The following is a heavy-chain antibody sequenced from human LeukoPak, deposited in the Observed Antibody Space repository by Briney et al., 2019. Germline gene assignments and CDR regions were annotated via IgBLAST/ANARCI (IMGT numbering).Heavy chain of an antibody. CDR1: GYNFTTFW. Sequence: GESLKISCKGSGYNFTTFWIGWVRQMPGKGLEWMGIIHPGDSDTRYSPSFQGQVTISADKSNSTASLQWSSLKASDTAMYYCARHDVCSSTRCYNTYDIWGQGTMVTVSS. J-gene: IGHJ3*02. CDR3: ARHDVCSSTRCYNTYDI. D-gene: IGHD2-2*02. CDR2: IHPGDSDT. V-gene: IGHV5-51*01.